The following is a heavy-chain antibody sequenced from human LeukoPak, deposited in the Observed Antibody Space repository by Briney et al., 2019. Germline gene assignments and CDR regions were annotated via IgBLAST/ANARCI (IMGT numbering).Heavy chain of an antibody. CDR2: INPNDGGT. CDR3: ARGTYGSGTYRWFDP. V-gene: IGHV1-2*02. CDR1: GYTFIDYY. Sequence: ASLKVSCKASGYTFIDYYLFWVRQAPGQGLECMGWINPNDGGTNYAQNFQGRVTMTRDTSINTVYMELSGLRFNDTAVYFCARGTYGSGTYRWFDPWGHGTLVTVSS. D-gene: IGHD3-10*01. J-gene: IGHJ5*02.